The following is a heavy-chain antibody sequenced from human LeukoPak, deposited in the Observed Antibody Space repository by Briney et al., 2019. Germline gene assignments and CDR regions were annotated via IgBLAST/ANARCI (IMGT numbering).Heavy chain of an antibody. J-gene: IGHJ6*03. CDR1: GYTFTSYD. CDR3: ARAGVSGQRYYYYYMDV. CDR2: MNPNSGNT. Sequence: ASVKVSCKASGYTFTSYDINWVRQATGQGLEWMGWMNPNSGNTGYAQKFQGRVTMTRNTSISTAYMELSSLRSEDTAVYYCARAGVSGQRYYYYYMDVWGKGTTVTVSS. D-gene: IGHD3-10*01. V-gene: IGHV1-8*01.